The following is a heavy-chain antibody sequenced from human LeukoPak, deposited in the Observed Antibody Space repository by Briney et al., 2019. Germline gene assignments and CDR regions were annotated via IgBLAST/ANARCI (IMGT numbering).Heavy chain of an antibody. CDR1: GFTFSSYW. CDR2: IKIDGSST. CDR3: ARVHGGYPFDQ. Sequence: GGSLRLSCAASGFTFSSYWMHWVRQAPGKGLVWVSRIKIDGSSTFYADSVKGRFTISRDNAKNTLYLQMTSLRAEDTAVYYCARVHGGYPFDQWGQGTLVTVSS. V-gene: IGHV3-74*01. D-gene: IGHD2-15*01. J-gene: IGHJ4*02.